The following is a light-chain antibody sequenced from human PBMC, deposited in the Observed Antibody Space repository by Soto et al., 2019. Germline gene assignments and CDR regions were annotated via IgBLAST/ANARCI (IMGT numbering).Light chain of an antibody. Sequence: EIVLTQSPATLSVSPGERATLSCRASQSVGSNLAWYQQKPGQAPRLLIYRASTRATGIPARFSGSGAGTEFTLTVSSLQSEDFAVYSCRQYNNWPQTFGQGTKLEIK. V-gene: IGKV3-15*01. CDR3: RQYNNWPQT. J-gene: IGKJ2*01. CDR1: QSVGSN. CDR2: RAS.